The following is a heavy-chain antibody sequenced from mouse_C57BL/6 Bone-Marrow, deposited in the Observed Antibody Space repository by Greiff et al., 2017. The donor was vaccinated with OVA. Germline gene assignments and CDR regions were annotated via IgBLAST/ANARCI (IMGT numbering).Heavy chain of an antibody. D-gene: IGHD1-1*01. J-gene: IGHJ1*03. CDR2: IDPSDSET. CDR3: ARLSSSWYFDV. V-gene: IGHV1-52*01. CDR1: GYTFTSYW. Sequence: QVQLQQPGAELVRPGSSVKLSCKASGYTFTSYWMHWVKQRPIQGLEWIGNIDPSDSETHYNQKFKDKATLTVDKSSSTAYMQLSSLTSEDSAVYYCARLSSSWYFDVWGTGTTVTVSS.